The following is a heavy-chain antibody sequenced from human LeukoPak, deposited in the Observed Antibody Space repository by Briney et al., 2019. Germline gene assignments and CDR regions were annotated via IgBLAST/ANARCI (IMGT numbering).Heavy chain of an antibody. J-gene: IGHJ4*02. CDR1: GFALSSNY. CDR2: IYRDGNT. Sequence: PGGSLRLSCAVSGFALSSNYMSWVRQAPGKGLEWVSVIYRDGNTYYEDSVKGRFTISRDNSNNTLYLQMNSLRAEDTAVYYCARWDYGDPFDYWGQGTLVTVSS. V-gene: IGHV3-53*01. CDR3: ARWDYGDPFDY. D-gene: IGHD4/OR15-4a*01.